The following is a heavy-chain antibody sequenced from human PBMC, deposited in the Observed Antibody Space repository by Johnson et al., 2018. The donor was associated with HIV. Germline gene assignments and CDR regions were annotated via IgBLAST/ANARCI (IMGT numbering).Heavy chain of an antibody. J-gene: IGHJ3*02. D-gene: IGHD3-10*01. V-gene: IGHV3-30*14. Sequence: QVQLVESGGRLVQPGGSLRLSCAASGFTFSNYAMHCVRQAPGKVLAWVAVISYDGSSKYYAESLKGRISISRDNSMKTLYLQMGSLRAEDMAVYYCARASGEWDAFDIWGQGTVVTVSS. CDR3: ARASGEWDAFDI. CDR2: ISYDGSSK. CDR1: GFTFSNYA.